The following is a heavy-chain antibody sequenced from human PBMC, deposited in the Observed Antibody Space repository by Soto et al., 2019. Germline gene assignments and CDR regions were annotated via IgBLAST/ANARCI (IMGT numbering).Heavy chain of an antibody. J-gene: IGHJ6*02. V-gene: IGHV3-30*04. D-gene: IGHD2-2*01. CDR1: GFTFSNYA. Sequence: QVQLVESGGGVVQPGRSLRLSCAASGFTFSNYAMHWVRQAPGKGLEWVAIISYDGNNKYNADSVKGRFTISRDNSKNTLYLQMNSLGAEDTAVYYCARDRVCTSATCGEFDYYYYYGMDVWGQGTTVTVSS. CDR2: ISYDGNNK. CDR3: ARDRVCTSATCGEFDYYYYYGMDV.